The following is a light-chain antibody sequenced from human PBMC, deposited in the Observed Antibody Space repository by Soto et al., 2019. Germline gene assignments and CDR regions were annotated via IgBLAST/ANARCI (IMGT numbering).Light chain of an antibody. CDR3: QQRAIWVT. CDR1: QSVSSSF. Sequence: EILLTQSPCTLSLSPGERATLSCRASQSVSSSFLAWYQQRPGHAPSLLIYAASNTAPGIPDRFSGSGSGTDFTLTISSLEPEDSAVYYCQQRAIWVTFGQGTRLEIK. J-gene: IGKJ5*01. CDR2: AAS. V-gene: IGKV3D-20*02.